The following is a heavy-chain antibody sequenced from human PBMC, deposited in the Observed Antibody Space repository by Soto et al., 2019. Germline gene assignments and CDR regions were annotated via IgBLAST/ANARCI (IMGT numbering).Heavy chain of an antibody. Sequence: QLQLQESGPGLVKPSETLSLTCTVSGGSISSSSYYWGWIRQPPGKGLEWIGSIYYSGSTYYNPSLKSRVTISVDTSKNQFSLKLSSVTAADTAVYYCARHEAPWMKVRFDPWGQGTLVTVSS. CDR3: ARHEAPWMKVRFDP. V-gene: IGHV4-39*01. J-gene: IGHJ5*02. CDR1: GGSISSSSYY. D-gene: IGHD5-12*01. CDR2: IYYSGST.